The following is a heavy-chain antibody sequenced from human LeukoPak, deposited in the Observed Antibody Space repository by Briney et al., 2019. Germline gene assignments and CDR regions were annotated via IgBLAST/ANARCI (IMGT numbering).Heavy chain of an antibody. V-gene: IGHV3-23*01. CDR3: AKDPAYDSSGYPPVDY. J-gene: IGHJ4*02. CDR2: ISGSGGST. D-gene: IGHD3-22*01. Sequence: PGGSLRLSCAASGFTFSSYAISWVRQAPGKGLEWVSAISGSGGSTYYADSVKGRFTISRDNSKNTLYLQMNSLRAEDTAVYYCAKDPAYDSSGYPPVDYWGQGTLVTVSS. CDR1: GFTFSSYA.